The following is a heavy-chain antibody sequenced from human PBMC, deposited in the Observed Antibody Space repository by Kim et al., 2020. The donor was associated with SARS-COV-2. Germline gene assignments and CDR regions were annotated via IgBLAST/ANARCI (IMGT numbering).Heavy chain of an antibody. CDR1: GYTFTSYD. V-gene: IGHV1-8*01. Sequence: ASVKVSCKASGYTFTSYDINWVRQATGQGLEWMGWMNPNSGNTGYAQKFQGRVTMTRNTSISTAYMELSSLRSEDTAVYYCARGFPITMVRGAVLQSPYGMDVWGQGTTVTVSS. D-gene: IGHD3-10*01. J-gene: IGHJ6*02. CDR3: ARGFPITMVRGAVLQSPYGMDV. CDR2: MNPNSGNT.